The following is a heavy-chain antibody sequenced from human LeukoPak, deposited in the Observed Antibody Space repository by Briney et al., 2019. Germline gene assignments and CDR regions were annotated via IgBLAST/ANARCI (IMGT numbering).Heavy chain of an antibody. D-gene: IGHD2-2*02. CDR2: IKRDGGDK. V-gene: IGHV3-7*05. CDR1: GFTFSSFW. CDR3: ARGDEYTTSP. J-gene: IGHJ4*02. Sequence: GGSLRLSCAASGFTFSSFWMSWVRQAPGKGLEWVANIKRDGGDKYYVDSVKGRLSISRDNAKHSLYLHMNSLRAEDTAVYYCARGDEYTTSPWGQGTLVTVSS.